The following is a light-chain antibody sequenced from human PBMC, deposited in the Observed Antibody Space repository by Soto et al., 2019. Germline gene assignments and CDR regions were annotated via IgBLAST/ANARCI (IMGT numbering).Light chain of an antibody. CDR3: ATWDSSLSAWL. J-gene: IGLJ3*02. V-gene: IGLV1-51*01. CDR2: DNN. CDR1: SSNIGNNY. Sequence: QSVLTQPPSLSAAPGQTVTISCSGGSSNIGNNYVSWYQQVAGTTPKLLIFDNNKRPSGIPDRFSGSKPGTSATLGIAGLQTGDAADYYCATWDSSLSAWLFGGGTQLTVL.